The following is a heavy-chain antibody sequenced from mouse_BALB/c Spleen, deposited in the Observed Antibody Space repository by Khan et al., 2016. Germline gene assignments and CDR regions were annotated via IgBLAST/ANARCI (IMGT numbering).Heavy chain of an antibody. CDR2: IDPENGDT. V-gene: IGHV14-4*02. D-gene: IGHD2-12*01. CDR3: NAGRRRYYAMDY. CDR1: GFNIKDYY. J-gene: IGHJ4*01. Sequence: VQLQQSGADLVRSGASVKLSCTASGFNIKDYYMHWVKQRPEQGLEWIGWIDPENGDTEYAPKFQGKATMTADTSSNTAYLQLSSLTSDDTAVYSCNAGRRRYYAMDYWGQGTSVTVSS.